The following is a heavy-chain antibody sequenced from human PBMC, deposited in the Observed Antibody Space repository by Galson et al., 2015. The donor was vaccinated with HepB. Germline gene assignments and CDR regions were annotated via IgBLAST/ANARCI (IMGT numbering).Heavy chain of an antibody. CDR1: GYTFTGYY. V-gene: IGHV1-2*06. J-gene: IGHJ6*03. Sequence: SVKVSCKASGYTFTGYYIHWVRQAPGQGLEWMGRINPNSGGTNYAQKFQGRVTMTRDTSISTAYMELSRLRSDDTAVYYCARGEYYYYYMDVWGKGTTVTVSS. CDR2: INPNSGGT. CDR3: ARGEYYYYYMDV.